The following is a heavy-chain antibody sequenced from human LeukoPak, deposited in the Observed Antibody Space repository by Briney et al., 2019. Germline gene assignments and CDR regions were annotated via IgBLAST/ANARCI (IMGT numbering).Heavy chain of an antibody. J-gene: IGHJ4*02. CDR2: IWYDGSNK. CDR1: GFTFSSYG. CDR3: AREGDIVVVVAAEY. V-gene: IGHV3-30*19. Sequence: GRSLRLSCAASGFTFSSYGMHWVRQAPGKGLEWVAVIWYDGSNKYYADSVKGRFTISRDNSKNTLYLQMNSLRAEDTAVYYCAREGDIVVVVAAEYWGQGTLVTVSS. D-gene: IGHD2-15*01.